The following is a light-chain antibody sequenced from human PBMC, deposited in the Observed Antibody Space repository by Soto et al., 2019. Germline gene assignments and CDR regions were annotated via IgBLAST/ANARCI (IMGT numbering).Light chain of an antibody. V-gene: IGKV3-11*01. CDR3: QQRSDWAGLT. CDR2: DAS. CDR1: QSVRSY. Sequence: EIVLTQSPATLSLSPGERASLSCRASQSVRSYLAWYQQKPGQAPRLLIYDASNRATGIPARFSGSGSGTDFTLNISSLEPEDFAVYYCQQRSDWAGLTFGGGTKVEIK. J-gene: IGKJ4*01.